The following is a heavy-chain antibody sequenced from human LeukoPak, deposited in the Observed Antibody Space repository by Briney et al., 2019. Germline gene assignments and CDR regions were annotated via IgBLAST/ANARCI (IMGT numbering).Heavy chain of an antibody. D-gene: IGHD5-12*01. V-gene: IGHV3-30*04. J-gene: IGHJ4*02. Sequence: GGSLRLSCAASGFTFSSFTMHWVRQAPGKGLEWVAVISYDGSNKYYADSVKGRFIISRDNSKNTLYLQMNSLRAEDTTVYYCARVEASGYDYGAFDYWGQGTLVTVSS. CDR2: ISYDGSNK. CDR1: GFTFSSFT. CDR3: ARVEASGYDYGAFDY.